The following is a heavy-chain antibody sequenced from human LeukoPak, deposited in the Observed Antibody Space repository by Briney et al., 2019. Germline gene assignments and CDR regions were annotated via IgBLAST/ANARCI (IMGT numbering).Heavy chain of an antibody. CDR2: LYHGGAT. CDR1: GYSINSGYY. D-gene: IGHD4-23*01. Sequence: SETLSLTCAVSGYSINSGYYWGWIRQPPGKGLEWIGSLYHGGATHSNPSLKSRVTIAVDTSKNQFSLKLSSVTAADTAVYYCARDRGYGGNDWDYWGQGTLVTVSS. V-gene: IGHV4-38-2*01. CDR3: ARDRGYGGNDWDY. J-gene: IGHJ4*02.